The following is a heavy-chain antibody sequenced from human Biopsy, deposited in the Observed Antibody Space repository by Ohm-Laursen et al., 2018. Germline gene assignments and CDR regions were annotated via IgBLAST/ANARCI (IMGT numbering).Heavy chain of an antibody. CDR2: ISASDDSK. CDR1: GESFNGYY. V-gene: IGHV3-23*01. J-gene: IGHJ5*02. D-gene: IGHD2-8*01. Sequence: LSLTCAVYGESFNGYYWSWIRQTPGKGLEWVSSISASDDSKYYGDSVKGRFTISRDSSTNTLYLQMNGLRADDTAVYYCATGPVQMVYANLRGEFASWGQGALVTVSS. CDR3: ATGPVQMVYANLRGEFAS.